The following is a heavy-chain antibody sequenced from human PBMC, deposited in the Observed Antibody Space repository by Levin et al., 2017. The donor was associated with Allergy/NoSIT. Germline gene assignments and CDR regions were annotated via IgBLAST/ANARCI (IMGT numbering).Heavy chain of an antibody. J-gene: IGHJ3*02. CDR3: ARGRRYGDYVRDAFDI. Sequence: PGESLKISCAASGFTFSSYGMHWVRQAPGKGLEWVAVIWYDGSNKYYADSVKGRFTISRDNSKNTLYLQMNSLRAEDTAVYYCARGRRYGDYVRDAFDIWGQGTMVTVSS. CDR1: GFTFSSYG. V-gene: IGHV3-33*01. CDR2: IWYDGSNK. D-gene: IGHD4-17*01.